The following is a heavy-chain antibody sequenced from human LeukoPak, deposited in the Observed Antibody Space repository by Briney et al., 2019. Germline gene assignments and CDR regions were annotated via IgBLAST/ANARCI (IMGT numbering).Heavy chain of an antibody. CDR1: GFTFSSYG. CDR2: IRYDGSNK. CDR3: AKDYDILTGYYRTFDY. D-gene: IGHD3-9*01. Sequence: GGSLRLSCAASGFTFSSYGMHWVRQAPGKGLEWVAFIRYDGSNKYYADSVKGRFTISRDNSKNTLYLQMNSLRAEDTAVYYCAKDYDILTGYYRTFDYWGQGTLVTVSS. J-gene: IGHJ4*02. V-gene: IGHV3-30*02.